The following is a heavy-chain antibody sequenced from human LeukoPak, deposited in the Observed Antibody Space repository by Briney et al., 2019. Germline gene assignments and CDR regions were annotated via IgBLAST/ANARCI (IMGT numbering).Heavy chain of an antibody. Sequence: GGSLRLSCAASGFTVSSNYMSWVRQAPGKGLEWVSVIYSGGSTYYADSVKGRFTISRDNSKNTLYLQMNSLRAEDTAVYYCARDPPALMVRGSYYGMDVWGQGTTVTVSS. CDR2: IYSGGST. J-gene: IGHJ6*02. V-gene: IGHV3-66*01. CDR3: ARDPPALMVRGSYYGMDV. CDR1: GFTVSSNY. D-gene: IGHD3-10*01.